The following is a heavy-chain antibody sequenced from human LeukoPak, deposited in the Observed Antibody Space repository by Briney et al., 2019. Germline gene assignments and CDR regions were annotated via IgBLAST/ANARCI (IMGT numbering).Heavy chain of an antibody. Sequence: PSETLSLTCTVSGGSISSGGYYWSWIRQHPGKGLEWIGYIYYSGSTYYNPSLKSRVTISVDTSKNQFSLKLSSVTAADTAVYYWARNTVPHHGMDVWGQGTTVTVSS. D-gene: IGHD2-2*02. V-gene: IGHV4-31*03. CDR2: IYYSGST. CDR1: GGSISSGGYY. J-gene: IGHJ6*02. CDR3: ARNTVPHHGMDV.